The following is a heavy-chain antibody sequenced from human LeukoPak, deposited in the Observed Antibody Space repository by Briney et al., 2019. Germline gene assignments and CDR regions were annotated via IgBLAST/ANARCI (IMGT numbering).Heavy chain of an antibody. CDR1: GFTFSTYT. V-gene: IGHV3-48*01. J-gene: IGHJ4*02. Sequence: GGSLRLSCEASGFTFSTYTMSWVRQAPGKGLRWLSCITSSTYYADSVKARFTISRDNAKNSLYLQMNSLRAEDTAVYYCARARYFGSGTYHDYWGQGTLVTVSS. D-gene: IGHD3-10*01. CDR3: ARARYFGSGTYHDY. CDR2: ITSST.